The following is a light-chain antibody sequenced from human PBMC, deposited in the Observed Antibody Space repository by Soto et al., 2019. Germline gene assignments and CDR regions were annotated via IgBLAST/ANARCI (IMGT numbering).Light chain of an antibody. CDR3: TSYTTRSPYLV. V-gene: IGLV2-14*03. CDR1: SSDVGGYNY. Sequence: QSALTQPASVSGSPGQSITISCTGTSSDVGGYNYVSWYQHHPGKAPKLMICDVTNRPLGVSIRFCGAKSGNSAYLRISGLQGEDEVYFYCTSYTTRSPYLVFGGGTKLTVL. CDR2: DVT. J-gene: IGLJ3*02.